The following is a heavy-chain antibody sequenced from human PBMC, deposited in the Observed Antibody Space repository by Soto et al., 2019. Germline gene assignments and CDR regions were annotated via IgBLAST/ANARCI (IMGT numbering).Heavy chain of an antibody. D-gene: IGHD3-10*01. CDR1: GYSISSGYY. CDR2: IYHSGST. CDR3: ARGVRYGSGNFFDY. Sequence: PSETLSLTCAVSGYSISSGYYWGWIRQPPGKGLEWIGSIYHSGSTYYNPSLKSRVTISVDTSKNQFSLKLSSVTAADTAVYYCARGVRYGSGNFFDYWGQGTLVTVSS. J-gene: IGHJ4*02. V-gene: IGHV4-38-2*01.